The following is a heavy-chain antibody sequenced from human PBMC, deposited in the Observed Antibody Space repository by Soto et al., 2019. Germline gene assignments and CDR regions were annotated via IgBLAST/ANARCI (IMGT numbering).Heavy chain of an antibody. CDR3: ARGVGSGSYYNQYNWFDP. Sequence: ASVKVSCKASGYTFTNYGISWVRQAPGQGLEWMGWINVYNGNTKYAQKIQGRVTMTTDTSTSTAYMELRSLRSDDTALYYCARGVGSGSYYNQYNWFDPWGQGTLVTVSS. D-gene: IGHD3-10*01. CDR2: INVYNGNT. CDR1: GYTFTNYG. J-gene: IGHJ5*02. V-gene: IGHV1-18*01.